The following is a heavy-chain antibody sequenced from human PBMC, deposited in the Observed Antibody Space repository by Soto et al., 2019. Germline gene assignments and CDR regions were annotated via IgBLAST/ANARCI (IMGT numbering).Heavy chain of an antibody. V-gene: IGHV1-69*13. D-gene: IGHD6-6*01. CDR1: GGTFSSYA. J-gene: IGHJ6*02. Sequence: SVKVSCKASGGTFSSYAISWVRQAPGQGLEWMGGIIPIFGTANYAQKFQGRVTITADESTSTAYMELSSLRSEDTAVYYCARGPQYSSSSNYYYYGMDVWGQGTMVTVSS. CDR2: IIPIFGTA. CDR3: ARGPQYSSSSNYYYYGMDV.